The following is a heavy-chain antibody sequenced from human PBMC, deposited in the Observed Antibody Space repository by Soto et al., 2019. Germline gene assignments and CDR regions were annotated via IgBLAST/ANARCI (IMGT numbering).Heavy chain of an antibody. J-gene: IGHJ3*02. CDR1: GFTFDDYA. CDR3: AKDKSSGWYDGAFDI. Sequence: EVQLVESGGGLVQPGRSLRLSCAASGFTFDDYAMHWVQQAPGKGLEWVSGISWNSGSIGYADSVKGRFTISRDNAKNSLYLQMNSLRAEDTALYYCAKDKSSGWYDGAFDIWGQGTMVTVSS. D-gene: IGHD6-19*01. CDR2: ISWNSGSI. V-gene: IGHV3-9*01.